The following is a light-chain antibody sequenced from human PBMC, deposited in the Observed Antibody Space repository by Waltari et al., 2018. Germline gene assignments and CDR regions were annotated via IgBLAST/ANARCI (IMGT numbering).Light chain of an antibody. J-gene: IGLJ3*02. V-gene: IGLV2-14*03. CDR2: DVS. CDR3: SSYRSSLV. Sequence: QSALTQPASVSGSPGQSITIPCTGTSSDVGGYNYVSWYQQHPGKAPKLMIYDVSKRPSGVSNRFSGSKSGNTASLIISGLQAEDEAYYYCSSYRSSLVFGGGTKLTVL. CDR1: SSDVGGYNY.